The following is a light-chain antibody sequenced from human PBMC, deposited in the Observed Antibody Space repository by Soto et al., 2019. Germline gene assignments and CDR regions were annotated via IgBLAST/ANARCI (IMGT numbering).Light chain of an antibody. CDR1: QSVSEA. Sequence: DVQMTQSPSTLSASVGDRVTITCRASQSVSEALAWYQHKPGKAPKLLIYMASRLESGVPPRFSGSGSGTEFTLPISGLQPDDLATYYCQQFDSYPRTFGPGTKVEIK. J-gene: IGKJ1*01. CDR2: MAS. V-gene: IGKV1-5*03. CDR3: QQFDSYPRT.